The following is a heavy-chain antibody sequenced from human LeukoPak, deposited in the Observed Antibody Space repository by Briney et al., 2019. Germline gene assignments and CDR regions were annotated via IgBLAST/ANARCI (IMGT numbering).Heavy chain of an antibody. CDR1: GFTFSSYA. Sequence: PGGSLRLSCAASGFTFSSYAMSWVRQAPGKGLEWVSAISGSGGSTYYADSVEGRYTISRDNSKNTLYLQMNSLRAEDTAVYYCAKDLWSVTDGLDYWGQGTLVTVSS. D-gene: IGHD3/OR15-3a*01. CDR3: AKDLWSVTDGLDY. V-gene: IGHV3-23*01. CDR2: ISGSGGST. J-gene: IGHJ4*02.